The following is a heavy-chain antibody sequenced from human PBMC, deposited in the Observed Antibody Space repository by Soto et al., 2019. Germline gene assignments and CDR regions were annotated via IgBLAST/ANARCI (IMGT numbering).Heavy chain of an antibody. V-gene: IGHV4-59*01. J-gene: IGHJ4*02. CDR3: ARGFDVLLWFGESPSTYFDY. D-gene: IGHD3-10*01. CDR2: IYYSGST. CDR1: GGSIISYY. Sequence: SETLSLTCTVSGGSIISYYWSWIRKPPGKGLEWIGYIYYSGSTNYNPSLKSRVTISVDTSKNQFSLKLSSVTAADTAVYYCARGFDVLLWFGESPSTYFDYWGQGTLVTVSS.